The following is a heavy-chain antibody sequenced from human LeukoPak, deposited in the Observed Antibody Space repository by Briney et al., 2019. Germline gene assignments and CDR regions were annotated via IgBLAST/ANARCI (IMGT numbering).Heavy chain of an antibody. CDR3: AKDKWVRGVIIAYYGMDV. CDR1: GFTFDDYA. V-gene: IGHV3-9*01. J-gene: IGHJ6*02. CDR2: ISWNGGKM. Sequence: GRSLRLSCAASGFTFDDYAMHWVRQAPGKGLEWVSGISWNGGKMDYADSVKGRFTISRDKAKSSLYLQMNSLRAEDTALYYCAKDKWVRGVIIAYYGMDVWGQGTTVTVSS. D-gene: IGHD3-10*01.